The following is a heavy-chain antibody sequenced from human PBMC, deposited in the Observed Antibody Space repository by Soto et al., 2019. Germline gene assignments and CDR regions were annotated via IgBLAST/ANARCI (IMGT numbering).Heavy chain of an antibody. CDR3: ARVTYRGGEFDF. CDR2: IKEDGSEE. Sequence: EVQLVESGGGLVQPGGSLRLSCEASGFTFSTFWMTWVRQVPGKGLEWVAKIKEDGSEELYVDPVKGRFTISRDNAEKSLSLQMNSLRAEDTAVYYCARVTYRGGEFDFWGQGTLVTVSS. CDR1: GFTFSTFW. J-gene: IGHJ4*02. V-gene: IGHV3-7*01. D-gene: IGHD3-16*01.